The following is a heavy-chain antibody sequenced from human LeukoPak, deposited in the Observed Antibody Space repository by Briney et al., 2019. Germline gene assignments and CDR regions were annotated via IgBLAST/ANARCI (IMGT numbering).Heavy chain of an antibody. V-gene: IGHV3-53*01. CDR2: IYSGGST. Sequence: PGGSLRLSCAASGFTVSSNYMSWVRQAPGKGLEWVSVIYSGGSTYYADSVKGRFTISRDNSKNTLYLQMNSLRAADTAVYYCARDSIAAAGTIDYWGQGTLVTVSS. CDR3: ARDSIAAAGTIDY. CDR1: GFTVSSNY. J-gene: IGHJ4*02. D-gene: IGHD6-13*01.